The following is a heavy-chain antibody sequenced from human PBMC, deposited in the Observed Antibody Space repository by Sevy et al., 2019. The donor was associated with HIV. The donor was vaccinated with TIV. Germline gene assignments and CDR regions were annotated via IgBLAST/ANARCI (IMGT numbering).Heavy chain of an antibody. CDR1: GFTFSSYA. Sequence: GGSLRLSCAASGFTFSSYAMSWVRQAPGKGLEWVSAICGSGGSTYYADSVKGRFTISRDNSKNTLYLQMNSLRAEDTAVCYCASLEWLLSGYLIWGQGTLVTVSS. V-gene: IGHV3-23*01. J-gene: IGHJ4*02. CDR2: ICGSGGST. CDR3: ASLEWLLSGYLI. D-gene: IGHD3-3*01.